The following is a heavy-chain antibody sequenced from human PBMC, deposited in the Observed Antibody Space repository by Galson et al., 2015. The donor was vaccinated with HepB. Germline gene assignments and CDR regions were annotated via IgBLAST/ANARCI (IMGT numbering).Heavy chain of an antibody. CDR2: MRYDGSNK. V-gene: IGHV3-30*02. CDR1: GFTFSSYG. Sequence: SLRLSCAASGFTFSSYGMHWVRQAPGKGLEWVAFMRYDGSNKYYADSVKGRFTISRDNSKNTLYLQMNSLRAEDTAVYYCARESCSGGGCYDYCYYYGMDVWGQGTTVTVSS. D-gene: IGHD2-15*01. J-gene: IGHJ6*02. CDR3: ARESCSGGGCYDYCYYYGMDV.